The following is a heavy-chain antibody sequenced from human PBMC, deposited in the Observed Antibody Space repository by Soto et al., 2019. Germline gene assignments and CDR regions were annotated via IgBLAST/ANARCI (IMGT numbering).Heavy chain of an antibody. Sequence: GGTLRLSCAASGFTCSDYYMSSIRQAAGKGLEWVSYISSSGRTIYYADSVKGRFTISRDNDKNSLYLQMNSLRAEDTAVYYCARAHHGRVVAATSAFDIWGQRTMVTVS. D-gene: IGHD2-15*01. CDR1: GFTCSDYY. V-gene: IGHV3-11*01. CDR3: ARAHHGRVVAATSAFDI. J-gene: IGHJ3*02. CDR2: ISSSGRTI.